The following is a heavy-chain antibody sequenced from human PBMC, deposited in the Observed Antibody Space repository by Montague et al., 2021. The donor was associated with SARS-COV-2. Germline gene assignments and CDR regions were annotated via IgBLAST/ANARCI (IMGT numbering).Heavy chain of an antibody. D-gene: IGHD2-15*01. CDR3: AREIVTLAGLGLIREYGMDV. J-gene: IGHJ6*02. CDR1: GFTFSSYS. CDR2: ISSSSSYI. Sequence: SLRLSCAASGFTFSSYSMNWVRQAPGKGLEWVSSISSSSSYIYYXXSLKGRFTISRDNAKNSPYLQMNSLRAEDTAVYYCAREIVTLAGLGLIREYGMDVWGQGTTVTVSS. V-gene: IGHV3-21*01.